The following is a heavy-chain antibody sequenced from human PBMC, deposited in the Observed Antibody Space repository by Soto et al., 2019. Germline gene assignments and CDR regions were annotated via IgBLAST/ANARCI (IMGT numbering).Heavy chain of an antibody. D-gene: IGHD3-22*01. CDR1: GYTFTSYG. V-gene: IGHV1-18*01. CDR3: AREVYYYDTSVGCCY. J-gene: IGHJ4*02. CDR2: ISAYNGNT. Sequence: ASVKVSCKASGYTFTSYGISWVRQAPGQGLEWMRGISAYNGNTNDAQKLEGRVTMTTDTSTSAAYMGQSSQRSDHTAVYYCAREVYYYDTSVGCCYWGPGSMGTVAS.